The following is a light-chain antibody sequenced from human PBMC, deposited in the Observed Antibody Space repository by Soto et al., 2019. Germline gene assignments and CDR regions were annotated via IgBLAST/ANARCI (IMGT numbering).Light chain of an antibody. CDR1: QTISSW. Sequence: DIQMTQSPSTLSASVGDRVTITCRASQTISSWLAWYQQKPGKAPKLLIYKASTLKSGVPSRFSGSGSGTEFTLTISSLQPDDFATYYSEAFGQGTKVDI. CDR3: EA. V-gene: IGKV1-5*03. J-gene: IGKJ1*01. CDR2: KAS.